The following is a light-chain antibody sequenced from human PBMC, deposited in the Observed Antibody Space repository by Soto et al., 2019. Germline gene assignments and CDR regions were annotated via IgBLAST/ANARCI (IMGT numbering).Light chain of an antibody. CDR2: DVG. V-gene: IGLV2-11*01. J-gene: IGLJ1*01. Sequence: QSVLTQPRPMSGTPGQAVTISCTGTSSDVGGYNYVSWYQQHPGKAPKLMIYDVGKRPSGVPDRFSGSKSDNTASLTISGLQAEDEADYYCCSYAGSYTYVFGTGTKVTVL. CDR1: SSDVGGYNY. CDR3: CSYAGSYTYV.